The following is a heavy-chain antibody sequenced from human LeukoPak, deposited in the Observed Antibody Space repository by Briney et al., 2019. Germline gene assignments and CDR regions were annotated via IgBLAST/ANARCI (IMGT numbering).Heavy chain of an antibody. CDR2: IYHSGST. D-gene: IGHD2-21*02. J-gene: IGHJ3*02. V-gene: IGHV4-38-2*02. CDR1: GYSISSGYY. CDR3: ASNALPHCGGDCNLLDI. Sequence: PSETLSLTCTVSGYSISSGYYWGWIRQPPGKGLEWIGSIYHSGSTYYNPSLKSRVTISVDTSKNQFSLKLSSVTAADTAVYYCASNALPHCGGDCNLLDIWGQGTMVTVSS.